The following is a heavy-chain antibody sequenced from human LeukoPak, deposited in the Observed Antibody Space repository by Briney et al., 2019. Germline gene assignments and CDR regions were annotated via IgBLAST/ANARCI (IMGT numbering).Heavy chain of an antibody. Sequence: GGSLRLSCAASGFTFSSYAMYWVRQAPGKGLEWVSTISASIGYTYYADSVKGRFTISRDNSKNTLYLQMNSLRAEDTAVYYCAKDYSGSYYNFDYWGQGTLVTVSS. D-gene: IGHD1-26*01. CDR2: ISASIGYT. CDR3: AKDYSGSYYNFDY. J-gene: IGHJ4*02. V-gene: IGHV3-23*01. CDR1: GFTFSSYA.